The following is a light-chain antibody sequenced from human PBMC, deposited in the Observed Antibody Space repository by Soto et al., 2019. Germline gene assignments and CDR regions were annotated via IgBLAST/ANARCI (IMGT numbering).Light chain of an antibody. J-gene: IGLJ1*01. V-gene: IGLV2-23*01. CDR1: SSDIGCFGL. CDR3: CAYAGGDHLFV. Sequence: QSALAQPASVSGSPGQSITISCTGSSSDIGCFGLVSWYRHHPGEAPKLIIFEGGKRPSGVSSRFSGSKSGNTASLTISGLQAEDEADYYCCAYAGGDHLFVFGAGTKVTVL. CDR2: EGG.